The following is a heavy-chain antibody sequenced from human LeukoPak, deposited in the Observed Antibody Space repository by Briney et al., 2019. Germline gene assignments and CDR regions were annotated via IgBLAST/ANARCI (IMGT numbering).Heavy chain of an antibody. Sequence: SETLSLTCTVSGGSISSYYWSWIRQPPGKGLEWIGYVYYSGSTNYNPSLKSRVTISVDTSKNQFSLKLTSVAAADTAVYYCARGDSGSFSQFDCWGQGTLVTVSS. CDR1: GGSISSYY. CDR3: ARGDSGSFSQFDC. V-gene: IGHV4-59*01. J-gene: IGHJ4*02. D-gene: IGHD1-26*01. CDR2: VYYSGST.